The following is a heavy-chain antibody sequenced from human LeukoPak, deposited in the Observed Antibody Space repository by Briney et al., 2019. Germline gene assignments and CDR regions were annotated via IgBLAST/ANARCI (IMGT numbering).Heavy chain of an antibody. CDR1: GFTFSSYA. CDR2: ISYDESNK. CDR3: ARDQNTGSSGYYYGPLGY. J-gene: IGHJ4*02. V-gene: IGHV3-30-3*01. D-gene: IGHD3-22*01. Sequence: PGRSLRLSCAASGFTFSSYAMHWVRQAPGKGLEWVAVISYDESNKYYADSVKGRFTISRDNSKNTLYLQMNSLRAEDTAVYYCARDQNTGSSGYYYGPLGYWGQGTLVTVSS.